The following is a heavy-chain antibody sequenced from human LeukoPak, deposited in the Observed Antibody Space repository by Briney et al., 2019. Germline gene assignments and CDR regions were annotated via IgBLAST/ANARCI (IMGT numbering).Heavy chain of an antibody. Sequence: PGGSLGLSCAASGFTFSRYSMNWVRQVPGKGLEWVAYISSSSGAIFYADSVKGRFTISRDNAKNSLYLQMDSLRNEDTAVYYCARDLEYSINLSPYYFDYWGQGTLVTVSS. J-gene: IGHJ4*02. CDR3: ARDLEYSINLSPYYFDY. CDR2: ISSSSGAI. D-gene: IGHD6-6*01. CDR1: GFTFSRYS. V-gene: IGHV3-48*02.